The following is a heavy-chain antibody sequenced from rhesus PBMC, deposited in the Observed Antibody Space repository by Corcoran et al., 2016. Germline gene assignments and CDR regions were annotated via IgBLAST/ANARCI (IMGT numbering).Heavy chain of an antibody. CDR3: ARNSYSGSYYLDY. CDR1: GGSITSHY. J-gene: IGHJ4*01. V-gene: IGHV4-160*01. Sequence: QVQLQESGPVLVKPSEPLSLTCAVSGGSITSHYWTWLRQPPGKGLEWIGRSYGSGGMTDYNPSLKSRVTSSTDTSKKQFSLKVSAVTAADTAVYYCARNSYSGSYYLDYWGQGVLVTVSS. D-gene: IGHD3-16*01. CDR2: SYGSGGMT.